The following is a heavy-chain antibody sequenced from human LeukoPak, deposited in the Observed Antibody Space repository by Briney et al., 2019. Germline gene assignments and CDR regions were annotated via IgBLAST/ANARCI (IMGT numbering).Heavy chain of an antibody. CDR1: GFIVSSTC. Sequence: GGSLRLSCAASGFIVSSTCMSWVRQAPGKGLEWVSVIYRVGSTYNADSVKGRFTISRDNSKNTLYLQMSSLRVEDTAIYYCAKERYCSGGNCYPDDNWGQGTLVTVSS. D-gene: IGHD2-15*01. CDR3: AKERYCSGGNCYPDDN. V-gene: IGHV3-53*05. CDR2: IYRVGST. J-gene: IGHJ4*02.